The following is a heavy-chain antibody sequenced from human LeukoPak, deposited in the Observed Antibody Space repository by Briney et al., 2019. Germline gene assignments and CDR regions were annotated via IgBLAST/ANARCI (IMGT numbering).Heavy chain of an antibody. Sequence: PSETLSLTCAVYGGSFSGYYWGWIRQPPGKGLEWIGEINHSGSTYYNPSLKSRVTISVDRSKNQFSLKLSSVTAADTAVYYCARDGYSSGWAFDYWGQGTLVTVSS. CDR3: ARDGYSSGWAFDY. J-gene: IGHJ4*02. D-gene: IGHD6-19*01. CDR2: INHSGST. CDR1: GGSFSGYY. V-gene: IGHV4-34*01.